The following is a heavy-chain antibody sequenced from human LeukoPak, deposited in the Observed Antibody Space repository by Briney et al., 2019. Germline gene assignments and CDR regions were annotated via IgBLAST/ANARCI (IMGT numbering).Heavy chain of an antibody. D-gene: IGHD3-10*01. CDR3: ATEGGSGSYYGDDAFDM. Sequence: PGGSLGLSCEASGFPFTNTWMSWVHQAPGKGLEWVGRVKSKADDGTTDYAAPVQGRFTISRDDSKNTLSLQMNSLKTEDTAVYYCATEGGSGSYYGDDAFDMWGQGTMVTVSS. CDR2: VKSKADDGTT. V-gene: IGHV3-15*01. J-gene: IGHJ3*02. CDR1: GFPFTNTW.